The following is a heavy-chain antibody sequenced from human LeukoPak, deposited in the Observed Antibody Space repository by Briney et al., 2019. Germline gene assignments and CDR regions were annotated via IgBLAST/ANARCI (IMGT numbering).Heavy chain of an antibody. CDR1: GFTFDDYA. V-gene: IGHV3-9*01. CDR2: ISWNSGSI. D-gene: IGHD4-17*01. Sequence: GGSLRLSCAASGFTFDDYAMHRVRQAPGKGLEWVSGISWNSGSIGYADSVKGRFTISRDNAKNSLYLQMNSLIAEDTAVYYCARAGYYRFDYWGQGSLVTVSS. CDR3: ARAGYYRFDY. J-gene: IGHJ4*02.